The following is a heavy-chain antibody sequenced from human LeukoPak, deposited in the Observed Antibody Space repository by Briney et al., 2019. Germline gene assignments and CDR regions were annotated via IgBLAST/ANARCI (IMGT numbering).Heavy chain of an antibody. CDR2: IRYDGSNK. J-gene: IGHJ4*02. CDR1: GFTFSSYG. Sequence: HAGGSLRLSCAASGFTFSSYGMHWVRQAPGKGLEWVAFIRYDGSNKYYADSVKGRFTISRDNSKNTLYLQMNSLRAEDTAVYYCAKIDSSGYYSDYWGQGTLVTVSS. V-gene: IGHV3-30*02. CDR3: AKIDSSGYYSDY. D-gene: IGHD3-22*01.